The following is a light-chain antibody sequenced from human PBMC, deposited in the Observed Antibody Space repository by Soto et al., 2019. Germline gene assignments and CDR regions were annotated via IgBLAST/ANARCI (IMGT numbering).Light chain of an antibody. CDR1: QTISIA. CDR3: HQYDSLPFT. CDR2: ATS. V-gene: IGKV1-39*01. J-gene: IGKJ3*01. Sequence: DIQMTQSPSSLSASVGDRVTITCRASQTISIALNWYQQKPGKVPTLLISATSTLQSGVPSRFVGSGSGTDFTLTISSLQAEDVAVYYCHQYDSLPFTFGPGTKVDIK.